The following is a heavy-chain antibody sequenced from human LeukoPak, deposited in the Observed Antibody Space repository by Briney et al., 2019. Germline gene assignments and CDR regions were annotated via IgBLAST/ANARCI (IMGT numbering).Heavy chain of an antibody. CDR2: ISWNSGSI. V-gene: IGHV3-9*01. CDR3: AKDHYGSGSYANFDY. Sequence: PGRSLRLSCAASGFTFDDYAMHCVRQAPGEGLEWVSGISWNSGSIGYADSVKGRFTISRDNAKNSLYLQMNSLRAEDTALYYCAKDHYGSGSYANFDYWGQGTLVTVSS. J-gene: IGHJ4*02. D-gene: IGHD3-10*01. CDR1: GFTFDDYA.